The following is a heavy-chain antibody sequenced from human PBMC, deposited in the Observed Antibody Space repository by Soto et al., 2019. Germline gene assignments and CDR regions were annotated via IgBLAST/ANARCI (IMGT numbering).Heavy chain of an antibody. J-gene: IGHJ4*02. CDR2: IWYDGSNK. V-gene: IGHV3-33*01. D-gene: IGHD3-10*01. CDR1: GFTFSSYG. Sequence: PGGSLRLSCAASGFTFSSYGMHWVRQAPGKGLEWVAVIWYDGSNKYYADSVKGRFTISRDNSKNTLYLQMNSLRAEDTAVYYCASDWMVRGVMDYFDYWGQGTLVTVSS. CDR3: ASDWMVRGVMDYFDY.